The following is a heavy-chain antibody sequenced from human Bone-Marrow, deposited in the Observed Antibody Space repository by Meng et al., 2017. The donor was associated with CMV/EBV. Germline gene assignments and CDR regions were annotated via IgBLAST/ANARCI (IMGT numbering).Heavy chain of an antibody. CDR3: ARDLGRGIMATTKYYYYYGMDV. J-gene: IGHJ6*02. CDR2: ISSSSSYI. CDR1: GFTVSSNY. D-gene: IGHD5-24*01. V-gene: IGHV3-21*01. Sequence: GGSLRLSCAASGFTVSSNYMSWVRQAPGKGLEWVSSISSSSSYIYYADSVKGRFTISRDNAKNSLYLQMNSLRAEDTAVYYCARDLGRGIMATTKYYYYYGMDVWGQGTTVTVSS.